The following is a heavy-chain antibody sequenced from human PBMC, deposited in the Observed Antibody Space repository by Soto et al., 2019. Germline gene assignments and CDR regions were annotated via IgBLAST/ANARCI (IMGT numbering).Heavy chain of an antibody. CDR3: ARDRYYYDSSGYFLENAFDI. D-gene: IGHD3-22*01. CDR1: GYTFTSYG. Sequence: QVQLVQSGAEVKKPGASVKVSCKASGYTFTSYGINWVRQAPGQGLEWMGWISAYNGNTNYAQNLQGGVTMTTDTSTRTRYRELRSLRSYDTAVYYCARDRYYYDSSGYFLENAFDIWGQGTMVTVSS. V-gene: IGHV1-18*01. J-gene: IGHJ3*02. CDR2: ISAYNGNT.